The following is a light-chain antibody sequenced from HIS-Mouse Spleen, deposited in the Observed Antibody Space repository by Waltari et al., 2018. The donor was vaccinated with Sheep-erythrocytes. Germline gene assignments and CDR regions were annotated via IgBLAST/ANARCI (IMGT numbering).Light chain of an antibody. CDR2: QDS. J-gene: IGLJ3*02. CDR3: QAWDSSTAV. CDR1: QLGDKY. Sequence: SYELTQPPSVSVSPGQTASITCSGDQLGDKYACWYQQKPGHSPGLVIYQDSKRPSGIPERFSGSNSGNTATLTISGTQAMDEADYYCQAWDSSTAVFGGGTKLTVL. V-gene: IGLV3-1*01.